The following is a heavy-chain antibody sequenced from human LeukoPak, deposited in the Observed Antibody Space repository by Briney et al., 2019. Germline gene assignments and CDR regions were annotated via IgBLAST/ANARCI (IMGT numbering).Heavy chain of an antibody. CDR2: IYYSGST. V-gene: IGHV4-39*01. J-gene: IGHJ2*01. D-gene: IGHD6-6*01. Sequence: SETLSLTCTVSGVSISSSSYYWGWIRQPPGKGLEWIGSIYYSGSTYYNPSLKSRVTISVDTSKNQFSLKLSSVTAADTAVYYCARVGASIAARRSYWYFDLWGRGTLVTVSS. CDR3: ARVGASIAARRSYWYFDL. CDR1: GVSISSSSYY.